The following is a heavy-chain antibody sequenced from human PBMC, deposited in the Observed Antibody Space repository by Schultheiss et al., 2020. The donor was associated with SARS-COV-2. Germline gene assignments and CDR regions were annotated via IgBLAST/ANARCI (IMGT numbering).Heavy chain of an antibody. D-gene: IGHD2-2*01. V-gene: IGHV4-61*01. Sequence: SQTLSLTCTVSGGSVNGGSYYWSWIRQPPGKGLEWIGYIYYSGSTNYNPSLKSRVTVSVDTSKNQFSLKVSSLTAADTAVYYCARRLAECSSTTCQDTWFDPWGQGTLVTVSS. CDR3: ARRLAECSSTTCQDTWFDP. CDR1: GGSVNGGSYY. CDR2: IYYSGST. J-gene: IGHJ5*02.